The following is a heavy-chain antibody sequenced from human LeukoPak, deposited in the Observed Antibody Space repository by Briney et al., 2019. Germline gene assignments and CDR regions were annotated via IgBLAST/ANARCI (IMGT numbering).Heavy chain of an antibody. Sequence: SETLSLTCAVYGGSFSGYYWSWIRQPPGKGLGGIGEINHSGSTHYNPSLKSRVTILVDTSKNQFSLKMTSVTAADTAVYYCAREAITMVREEPFDYWGHGSLVTVSS. J-gene: IGHJ4*01. D-gene: IGHD3-10*01. CDR3: AREAITMVREEPFDY. V-gene: IGHV4-34*01. CDR2: INHSGST. CDR1: GGSFSGYY.